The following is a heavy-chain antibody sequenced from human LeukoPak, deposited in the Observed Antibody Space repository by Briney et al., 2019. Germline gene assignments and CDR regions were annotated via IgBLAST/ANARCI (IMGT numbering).Heavy chain of an antibody. V-gene: IGHV1-2*02. CDR2: INPHSGDT. CDR3: ARDGGSLDY. D-gene: IGHD3-16*01. CDR1: GYSFTDYY. J-gene: IGHJ4*02. Sequence: ASVKVSCKASGYSFTDYYIHWVRQAPGQGLEWMGCINPHSGDTKYAQKFQARVTMTRDTSISTAYMELDRLRSDDTAVYFCARDGGSLDYWGQGTLVTVSS.